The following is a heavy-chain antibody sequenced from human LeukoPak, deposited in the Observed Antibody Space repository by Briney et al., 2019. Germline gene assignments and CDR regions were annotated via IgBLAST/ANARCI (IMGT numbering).Heavy chain of an antibody. J-gene: IGHJ6*02. V-gene: IGHV1-46*01. CDR1: GYTFTSYY. CDR3: ASSFYYYGMDV. CDR2: INPSGGST. Sequence: ASVKVSCKASGYTFTSYYMHWVRQAPGQGLEWMGIINPSGGSTSYAQKFQGRVTMTRDTSTSTVYMELISLRSEDTAVYYCASSFYYYGMDVWGQGTTVTVSS.